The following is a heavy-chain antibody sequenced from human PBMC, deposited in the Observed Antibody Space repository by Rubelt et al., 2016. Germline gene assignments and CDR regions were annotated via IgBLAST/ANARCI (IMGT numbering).Heavy chain of an antibody. CDR3: AALDFTVTGDVYFDY. V-gene: IGHV1-8*01. D-gene: IGHD4-11*01. CDR1: GYTFTSYD. J-gene: IGHJ4*02. Sequence: VKKPGASVKVSCKASGYTFTSYDINWVRQATGQGLEWMGWMNPNSGNTGYAQKFQERVTITRDMSTSTAYMELSSLRSEDTAVYYCAALDFTVTGDVYFDYWGQGTLVTVSS. CDR2: MNPNSGNT.